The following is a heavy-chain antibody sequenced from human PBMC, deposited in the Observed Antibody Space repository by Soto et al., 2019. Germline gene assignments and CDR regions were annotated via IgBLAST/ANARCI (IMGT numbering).Heavy chain of an antibody. D-gene: IGHD2-21*01. CDR2: IYHSGST. J-gene: IGHJ6*02. CDR1: GGSVTSGSYF. CDR3: ARAEWLSIPDYYYGMDV. V-gene: IGHV4-61*01. Sequence: QVHLQESGPGLVRPSETLSLTCTVSGGSVTSGSYFWSWVRQPPGKGLEWSGHIYHSGSTIYNPSFESRVVMSVDTSKNQFSLNLSSVTAADTAMYFCARAEWLSIPDYYYGMDVWGQGTTVTVSS.